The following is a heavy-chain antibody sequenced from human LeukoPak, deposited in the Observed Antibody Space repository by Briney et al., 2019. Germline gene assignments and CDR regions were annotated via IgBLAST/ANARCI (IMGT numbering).Heavy chain of an antibody. D-gene: IGHD3-22*01. V-gene: IGHV1-8*01. CDR1: RYTFTSYD. Sequence: ASVKASCKASRYTFTSYDINWVRQATGQGLEWMGWMNPNNGDTGYAQKFQGRVTMTRNTSISTAYMELSGLRSEDTAVYYCARSGYYYDSSGYSPRGNDFWGRGTLVTVSS. CDR3: ARSGYYYDSSGYSPRGNDF. J-gene: IGHJ4*02. CDR2: MNPNNGDT.